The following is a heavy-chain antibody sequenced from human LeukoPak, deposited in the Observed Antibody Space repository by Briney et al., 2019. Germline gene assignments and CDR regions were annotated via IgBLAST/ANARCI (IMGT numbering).Heavy chain of an antibody. CDR3: ARSSSGWYYFDY. D-gene: IGHD6-19*01. CDR2: MNPNSGNT. Sequence: ASVKDSCKASGYTFTSYDINWVRQATGQGLEWMGWMNPNSGNTGYAQKFQGRVTMTRNTSISTAYMELSSLRSEDTAVYYCARSSSGWYYFDYWGQGTLVTVSS. J-gene: IGHJ4*02. V-gene: IGHV1-8*01. CDR1: GYTFTSYD.